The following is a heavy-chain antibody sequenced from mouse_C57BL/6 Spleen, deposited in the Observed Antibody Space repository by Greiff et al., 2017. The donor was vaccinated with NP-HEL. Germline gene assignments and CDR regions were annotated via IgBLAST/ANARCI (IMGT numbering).Heavy chain of an antibody. J-gene: IGHJ1*03. Sequence: QVQLQQSGAELMKPGASVKLSCKATGYTFTGYWIEWVKQRPGHGLEWIGEILPGSGSTNYNEKFKGKATFTVDTSSNTAYMQLSRLTTADSAIYYGARGGRGYFEVWGTGTTGTVSS. CDR1: GYTFTGYW. CDR2: ILPGSGST. V-gene: IGHV1-9*01. CDR3: ARGGRGYFEV.